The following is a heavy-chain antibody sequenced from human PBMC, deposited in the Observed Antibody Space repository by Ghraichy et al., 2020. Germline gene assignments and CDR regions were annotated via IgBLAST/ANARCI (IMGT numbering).Heavy chain of an antibody. D-gene: IGHD2-2*02. J-gene: IGHJ6*02. CDR3: ARDLVVVPAAIPLIYYYGMHV. V-gene: IGHV3-7*01. CDR1: GFTFSSYW. Sequence: GGSLRLSCAASGFTFSSYWMSWVRHAPGKGLEWVANIKQDGSEKYYVDSVKGRFTISRDNAKNSLYLQMNSLRAEDTSVYYCARDLVVVPAAIPLIYYYGMHVWGQGTTVTVSS. CDR2: IKQDGSEK.